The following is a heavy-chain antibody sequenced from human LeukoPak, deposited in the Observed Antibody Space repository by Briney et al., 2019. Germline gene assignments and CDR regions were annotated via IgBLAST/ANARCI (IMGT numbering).Heavy chain of an antibody. D-gene: IGHD5-24*01. Sequence: GGSLRLSCAASGFTFSSYAISWVRQAPGKGLGWVSAISGSGGSTYYADSVKGRFTISRDNSKNTLYLQMNSLRAEDTAVYYCAKKGWLQYDGWGQGTLVTVSS. CDR3: AKKGWLQYDG. J-gene: IGHJ4*02. V-gene: IGHV3-23*01. CDR1: GFTFSSYA. CDR2: ISGSGGST.